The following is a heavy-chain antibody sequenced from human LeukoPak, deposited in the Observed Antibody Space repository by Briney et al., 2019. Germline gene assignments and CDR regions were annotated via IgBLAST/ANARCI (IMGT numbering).Heavy chain of an antibody. Sequence: GESLKISCKGSGYSFTSYWIGWVRQMPGKGLEWMGIIYPGDSDTRYSPSFQGQVTISADKSISTAYLQWSSLKASDTAMYYCASSSWYGEYYYYGMDVWGQGTTVTVSS. CDR3: ASSSWYGEYYYYGMDV. CDR2: IYPGDSDT. V-gene: IGHV5-51*01. D-gene: IGHD6-13*01. J-gene: IGHJ6*02. CDR1: GYSFTSYW.